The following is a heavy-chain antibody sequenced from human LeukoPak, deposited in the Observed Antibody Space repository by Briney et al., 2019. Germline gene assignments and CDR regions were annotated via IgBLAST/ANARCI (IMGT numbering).Heavy chain of an antibody. D-gene: IGHD3-10*01. CDR1: GGSISSYY. V-gene: IGHV4-4*07. CDR2: IYTSGST. Sequence: PSETLSLTCTVSGGSISSYYWSWIRQPAGMGLEWIGRIYTSGSTNYNPSLKSRVTMSVDTSKNQFSLKLSSVTAADTAVYYCARVVVTMVRGAPTAWFDPWGQGTLVTVSS. CDR3: ARVVVTMVRGAPTAWFDP. J-gene: IGHJ5*02.